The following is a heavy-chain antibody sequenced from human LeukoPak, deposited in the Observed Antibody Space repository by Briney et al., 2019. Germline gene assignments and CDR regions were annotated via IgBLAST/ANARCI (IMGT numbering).Heavy chain of an antibody. CDR1: GITVSTNY. Sequence: GGSLRLSCEASGITVSTNYRSWVRQAPGKGLEWVSVIYSGGDTYYADSVKGRFTISRDSSKNTLFLQMNSLRAEDTAMYYCARDCCLLAAAGHWGQGTLVTVSS. CDR3: ARDCCLLAAAGH. CDR2: IYSGGDT. J-gene: IGHJ4*02. V-gene: IGHV3-66*01. D-gene: IGHD6-13*01.